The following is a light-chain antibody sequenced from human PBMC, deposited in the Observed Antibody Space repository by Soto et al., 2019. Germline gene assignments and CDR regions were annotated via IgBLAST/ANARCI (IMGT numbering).Light chain of an antibody. Sequence: QSVLTQPASVSGSPGQSITISCTGTDSDIGDYDYVSWYQLHPGKAPNLVLFEVSNRPSGVSYRFSRSKSGNKAPLTISGLQAEDEAYYFCSSYSISTAYLFGTGTKVTVL. J-gene: IGLJ1*01. V-gene: IGLV2-14*01. CDR2: EVS. CDR1: DSDIGDYDY. CDR3: SSYSISTAYL.